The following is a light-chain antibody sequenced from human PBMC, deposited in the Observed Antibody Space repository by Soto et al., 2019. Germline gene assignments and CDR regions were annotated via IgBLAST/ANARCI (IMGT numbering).Light chain of an antibody. CDR3: QQYGRSPFT. CDR2: VAS. J-gene: IGKJ3*01. CDR1: QSVSSNY. Sequence: EIVMTQSPDTLSLSPGETATLSCRASQSVSSNYVAWFHQKPGQAPRLLIYVASSRATGIPDRFSASGSGTDFTLTISRLEPEDFALYYCQQYGRSPFTFGPGTKVDIK. V-gene: IGKV3-20*01.